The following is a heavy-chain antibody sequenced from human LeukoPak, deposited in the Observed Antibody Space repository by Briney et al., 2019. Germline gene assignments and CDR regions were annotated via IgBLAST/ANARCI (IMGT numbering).Heavy chain of an antibody. CDR1: GYTFTSYY. J-gene: IGHJ4*02. Sequence: ASVKVSCKASGYTFTSYYMHWVRQAPGQGLEWMGIINPSGGSTSYAQKFQGRVTMTRDTSTSTVYMELSSLRSGDTAVYYCARAYQPHSSGYPGVDYWGQGTLVTVSS. D-gene: IGHD3-22*01. CDR2: INPSGGST. V-gene: IGHV1-46*01. CDR3: ARAYQPHSSGYPGVDY.